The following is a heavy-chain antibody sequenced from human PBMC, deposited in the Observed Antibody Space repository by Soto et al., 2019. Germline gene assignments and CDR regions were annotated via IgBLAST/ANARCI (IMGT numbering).Heavy chain of an antibody. CDR1: GFTFSSYA. Sequence: PGGSLRLSCAASGFTFSSYAMSWVRQAPGKGLEWVSAISGSGGSTYYADSVKGRFTISRDNSKNTLYLQMSSLRAEDTAVYYCAKDLGFWSGYSVYCGQGTLVTVSS. J-gene: IGHJ4*02. V-gene: IGHV3-23*01. D-gene: IGHD3-3*01. CDR3: AKDLGFWSGYSVY. CDR2: ISGSGGST.